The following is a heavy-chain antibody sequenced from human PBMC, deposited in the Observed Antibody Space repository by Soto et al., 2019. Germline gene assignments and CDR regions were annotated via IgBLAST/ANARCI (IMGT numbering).Heavy chain of an antibody. D-gene: IGHD3-10*01. CDR1: GGSISSGGYY. J-gene: IGHJ5*02. Sequence: PSETLSLTCTVSGGSISSGGYYWSWIRQHPGKGLEWIGYIYYSGSTYYNPSLKSRVTISVDTSKNQFSLKLSSVTAADTAVYYCARQHTYYYGSGRQNWFDPWGQGTLVTVSS. CDR2: IYYSGST. V-gene: IGHV4-31*03. CDR3: ARQHTYYYGSGRQNWFDP.